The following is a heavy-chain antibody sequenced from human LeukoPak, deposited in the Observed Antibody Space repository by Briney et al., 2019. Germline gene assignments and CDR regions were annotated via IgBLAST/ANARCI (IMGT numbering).Heavy chain of an antibody. CDR1: GFTFSHFG. Sequence: GGSLRLSCAASGFTFSHFGMHWVRQAPGKGLEWVTAISYDGNDKYYADSVKGRFSISRDNSRNRMYLQMSSLRPEDTAVYYCARPNDYGDYRYFDLWGRDTLVTVFS. CDR3: ARPNDYGDYRYFDL. CDR2: ISYDGNDK. J-gene: IGHJ2*01. V-gene: IGHV3-30*13. D-gene: IGHD4-17*01.